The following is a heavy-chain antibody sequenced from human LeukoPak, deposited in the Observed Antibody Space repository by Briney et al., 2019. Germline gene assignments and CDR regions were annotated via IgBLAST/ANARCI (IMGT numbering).Heavy chain of an antibody. V-gene: IGHV1-69*13. Sequence: SVKVSCKASGGTFSSYAISWVRQAPGQGLEWMGGTIPIFGTANYAQKFQGRVTITADESTSTAYMELSSLRSEDTAVYYCAVPLKYYYDSSGYYQYYFDYWGQGTLVTVSS. D-gene: IGHD3-22*01. CDR1: GGTFSSYA. CDR2: TIPIFGTA. CDR3: AVPLKYYYDSSGYYQYYFDY. J-gene: IGHJ4*02.